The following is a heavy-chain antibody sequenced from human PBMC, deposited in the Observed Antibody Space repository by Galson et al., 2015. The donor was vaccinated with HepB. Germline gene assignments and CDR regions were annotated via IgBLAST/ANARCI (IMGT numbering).Heavy chain of an antibody. V-gene: IGHV4-34*01. J-gene: IGHJ4*02. CDR3: ARGPVMTPRYCSGGSCHPFDY. D-gene: IGHD2-15*01. CDR1: GGSFSGYY. CDR2: INHSGST. Sequence: SETLSLTCAVYGGSFSGYYWSWIRQPPGKGLEWIGEINHSGSTNYNPSLKSRVTISVDTSKNQFSLKLSSVTAADTAVYYCARGPVMTPRYCSGGSCHPFDYWGQRTLVTVSS.